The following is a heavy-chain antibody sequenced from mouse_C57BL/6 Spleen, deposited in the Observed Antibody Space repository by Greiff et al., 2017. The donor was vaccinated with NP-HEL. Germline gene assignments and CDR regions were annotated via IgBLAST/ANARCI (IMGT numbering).Heavy chain of an antibody. V-gene: IGHV1-80*01. J-gene: IGHJ3*01. Sequence: QVQLQQSGAELVKPGASVKISCKASGYAFRSYWMNWVKQRPGKGLEWVGQIYPGDGDTNYNGKFKGKATLTADKSSSTAYMQLSSLTSEDSAVYFCARELLAWFAYWGQGTLVTVSA. CDR1: GYAFRSYW. CDR2: IYPGDGDT. CDR3: ARELLAWFAY.